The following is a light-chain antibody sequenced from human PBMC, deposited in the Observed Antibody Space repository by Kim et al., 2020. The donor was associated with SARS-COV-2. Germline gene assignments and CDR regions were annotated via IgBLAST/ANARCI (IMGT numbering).Light chain of an antibody. CDR2: AAS. Sequence: DIQMTQSPSSLSASVGDRVTITCRASKSISSYLNWYQQKPGKAPKLLIYAASSLQSGVPSRFSGSGSGTDFTLTISSLQPEDFATYNCQQSYSTLITFGQGTRLEIK. CDR3: QQSYSTLIT. CDR1: KSISSY. V-gene: IGKV1-39*01. J-gene: IGKJ5*01.